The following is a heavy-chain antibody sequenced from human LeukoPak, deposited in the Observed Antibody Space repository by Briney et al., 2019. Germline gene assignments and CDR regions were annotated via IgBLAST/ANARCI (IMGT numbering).Heavy chain of an antibody. CDR3: ASIVGARTSGFDY. Sequence: ASVKVSCKGSGYIFTAYYMHWGRQAPGQGLEWMGWINPNSGDTNYVQKFQGRVTMTRDTSISTAYMELSRLRSDDTAVYYCASIVGARTSGFDYWGQGTLVTVSS. CDR1: GYIFTAYY. V-gene: IGHV1-2*02. D-gene: IGHD1-26*01. J-gene: IGHJ4*02. CDR2: INPNSGDT.